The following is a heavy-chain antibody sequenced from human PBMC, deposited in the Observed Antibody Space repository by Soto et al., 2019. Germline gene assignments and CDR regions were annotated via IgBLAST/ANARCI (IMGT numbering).Heavy chain of an antibody. CDR3: ARGRAPLRPNGGFFDY. J-gene: IGHJ4*02. CDR2: IWYDGSNK. CDR1: GFTFSSYG. D-gene: IGHD4-17*01. V-gene: IGHV3-33*01. Sequence: GGSLRLSCAASGFTFSSYGMHWVRQAPGKGLEWVAVIWYDGSNKYYADSVKGRFTISRDNSKNTLYLQMNSLRAEDTAVYYCARGRAPLRPNGGFFDYWGQGTLVTVSS.